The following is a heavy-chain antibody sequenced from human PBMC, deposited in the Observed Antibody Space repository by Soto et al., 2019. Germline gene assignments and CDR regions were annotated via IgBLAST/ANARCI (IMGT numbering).Heavy chain of an antibody. Sequence: QVQLQESGPGLVKPSQTLSLTCAVSGGSIISGAYYWSWVRQPPGKGLEWIGYIHHTGNSYNNPSLKSRVNISLDTAKNQFSLNLTSVTAADTAVYYCARVSATGTRWFDPWGPGTQVTVSS. CDR3: ARVSATGTRWFDP. V-gene: IGHV4-31*11. J-gene: IGHJ5*02. CDR1: GGSIISGAYY. D-gene: IGHD6-13*01. CDR2: IHHTGNS.